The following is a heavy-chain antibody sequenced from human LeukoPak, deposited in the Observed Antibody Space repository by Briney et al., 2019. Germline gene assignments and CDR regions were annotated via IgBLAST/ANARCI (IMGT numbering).Heavy chain of an antibody. V-gene: IGHV3-23*01. CDR3: AKGNQYLRTGSFDY. CDR2: ISGSGGST. CDR1: GFTFSSYA. Sequence: LPGGSLRLSCAASGFTFSSYAMSWVRQAPGKGLEWVSAISGSGGSTYYADSVKGRFTISRDNSKNTLYLQMNSLRAEDTAVYYCAKGNQYLRTGSFDYWGQGTLVTVSS. D-gene: IGHD1-14*01. J-gene: IGHJ4*02.